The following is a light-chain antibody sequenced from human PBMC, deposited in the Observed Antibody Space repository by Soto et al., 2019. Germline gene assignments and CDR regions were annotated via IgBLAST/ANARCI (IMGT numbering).Light chain of an antibody. CDR2: DVT. J-gene: IGLJ1*01. CDR1: SSDVGSNNR. CDR3: SSYTTSNTYV. V-gene: IGLV2-18*02. Sequence: QSALTQPPSVSGSPGQSVAISCTGSSSDVGSNNRVSWYHQPPGTAPKLIIYDVTNLPSGVPDRFSGSKSGNTASLTISGLQAEDEADYYCSSYTTSNTYVFGTGTKLTVL.